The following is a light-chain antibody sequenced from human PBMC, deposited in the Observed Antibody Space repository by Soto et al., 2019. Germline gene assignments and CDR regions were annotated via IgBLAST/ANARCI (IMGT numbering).Light chain of an antibody. J-gene: IGKJ4*01. CDR3: QQRASWPLT. CDR1: QSVWNL. CDR2: DAS. V-gene: IGKV3-11*01. Sequence: EIVLTQSPATLSLSPGVRATLSCRASQSVWNLLAWYQQKPGQAPRLLIDDASSRATGIPARFSGSGSGTDFTLTITSLEPEDSAIYYCQQRASWPLTFGGGTKVEIK.